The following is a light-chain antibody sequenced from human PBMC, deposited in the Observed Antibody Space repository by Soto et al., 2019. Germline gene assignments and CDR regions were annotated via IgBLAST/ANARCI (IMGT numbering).Light chain of an antibody. Sequence: QSVLTQPPSVSAAPGQEVTISCSGSSSNVGHNSVSWYQQLPGTAPKLLIYDNNKRPSGIPARFSGSKSGTSATLGITGLQTGDEADYYCGAWDDSLTLYVFGSGTKV. CDR3: GAWDDSLTLYV. CDR1: SSNVGHNS. J-gene: IGLJ1*01. CDR2: DNN. V-gene: IGLV1-51*01.